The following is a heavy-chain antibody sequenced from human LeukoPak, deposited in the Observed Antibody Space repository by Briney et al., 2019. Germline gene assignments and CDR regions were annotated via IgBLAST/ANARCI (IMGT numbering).Heavy chain of an antibody. J-gene: IGHJ4*02. CDR3: ANLWEMGY. CDR2: IKQDGSHS. D-gene: IGHD5-24*01. Sequence: RGSLRLSCAASGFTFSDYWMAWVRQAPGKGLEWVANIKQDGSHSYYVDSVRGRFTISRDNAKSSLFLQMNSLRVEDTAVYYCANLWEMGYWGQGTLVTVSS. V-gene: IGHV3-7*01. CDR1: GFTFSDYW.